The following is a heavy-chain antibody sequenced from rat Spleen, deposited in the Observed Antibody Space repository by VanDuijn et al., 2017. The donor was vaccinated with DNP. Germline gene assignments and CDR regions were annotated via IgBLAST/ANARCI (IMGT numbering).Heavy chain of an antibody. CDR1: GNTFITDY. V-gene: IGHV1-43*01. CDR3: ARGGDVIWFAY. Sequence: QVQLQQSGAELAKPDSSVKISCKASGNTFITDYFAWIKQTIGQGLEYIGYIHTRSGGTDSNEKFKDKATLTVDKSASTAFMQLSSLTPDDSAVYYCARGGDVIWFAYWGQGTLVTVSS. D-gene: IGHD1-1*01. CDR2: IHTRSGGT. J-gene: IGHJ3*01.